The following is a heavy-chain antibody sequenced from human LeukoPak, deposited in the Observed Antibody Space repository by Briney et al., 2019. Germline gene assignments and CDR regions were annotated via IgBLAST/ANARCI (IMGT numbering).Heavy chain of an antibody. CDR2: IWSDGTNQ. V-gene: IGHV3-33*06. J-gene: IGHJ4*02. D-gene: IGHD4-11*01. CDR1: GFTFSHYA. Sequence: PGRSLRLSCAASGFTFSHYAFHWVRQAPGKGLDWVAVIWSDGTNQYYADSVKGRFTISRDDSQKTVYLGMNSLRTEDTAMYYCAKDAQRGFDYSNSLEYWGPGILVTVSS. CDR3: AKDAQRGFDYSNSLEY.